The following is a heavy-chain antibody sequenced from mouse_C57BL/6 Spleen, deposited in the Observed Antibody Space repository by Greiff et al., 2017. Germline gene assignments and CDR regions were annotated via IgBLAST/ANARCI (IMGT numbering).Heavy chain of an antibody. J-gene: IGHJ4*01. CDR1: GYTFTSYW. Sequence: QVQLQQPGAELVMPGASVKLSCKASGYTFTSYWMHWVKQRPGQGLEWIGEIDPSDSYTNYNQKFKGKSTLTVDKSSSTAYMQLSSLTSEDSAVYYCARGRTRGTAQATYAMDYWGQGTSVTVSS. CDR2: IDPSDSYT. V-gene: IGHV1-69*01. D-gene: IGHD3-2*02. CDR3: ARGRTRGTAQATYAMDY.